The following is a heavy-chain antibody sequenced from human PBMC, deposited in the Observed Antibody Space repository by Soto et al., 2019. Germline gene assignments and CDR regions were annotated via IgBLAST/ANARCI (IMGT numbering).Heavy chain of an antibody. CDR1: GVSLSTSGVG. CDR2: IYWDDAK. Sequence: QITLKESGPTLVKPTQTLTLTCSFSGVSLSTSGVGVGWIRQPPGKALEWLALIYWDDAKRYSPSLKSRLTITKETSKSQVVLTMANMSPVDTATYYCAHRHSGDYCIYFDFLGQGTLVTVSS. CDR3: AHRHSGDYCIYFDF. J-gene: IGHJ4*01. D-gene: IGHD4-17*01. V-gene: IGHV2-5*02.